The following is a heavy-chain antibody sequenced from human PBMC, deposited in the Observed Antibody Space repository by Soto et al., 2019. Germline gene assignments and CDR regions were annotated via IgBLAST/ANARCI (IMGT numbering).Heavy chain of an antibody. CDR1: GYTFTSYG. CDR2: ISAYNGNT. V-gene: IGHV1-18*01. J-gene: IGHJ3*02. Sequence: VKVSCKASGYTFTSYGISWVRQAPGQGHEWMGWISAYNGNTNYAQKLQGRVTMTTDTSTSTAYMELRSLRSDDTAVYYCARDSPIVVVPAAIPDAFDIWGQGTMVTVSS. CDR3: ARDSPIVVVPAAIPDAFDI. D-gene: IGHD2-2*01.